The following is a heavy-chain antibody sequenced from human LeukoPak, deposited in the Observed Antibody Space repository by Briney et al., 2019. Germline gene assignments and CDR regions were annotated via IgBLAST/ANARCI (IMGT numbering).Heavy chain of an antibody. CDR1: GFTFDDYA. D-gene: IGHD1-7*01. Sequence: GGSLRLSCAASGFTFDDYAMHWVRQGPGKGLEWVSGITWNSGTIGYADSVKGRFTISRDNAKNSLYLQMNSLRAEDTALYYCAKDVTGTGAFDIWSRGTMVTVSS. CDR2: ITWNSGTI. J-gene: IGHJ3*02. V-gene: IGHV3-9*01. CDR3: AKDVTGTGAFDI.